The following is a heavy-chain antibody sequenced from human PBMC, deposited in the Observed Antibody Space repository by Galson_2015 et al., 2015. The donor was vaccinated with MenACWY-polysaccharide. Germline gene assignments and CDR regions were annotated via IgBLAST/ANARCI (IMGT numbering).Heavy chain of an antibody. CDR3: AKANSGGIFTSGWACWFDP. D-gene: IGHD2-15*01. CDR2: IGGSGTT. Sequence: SLRLSCAASGFTFTNYAMNWVRQAPGKGLEWVSSIGGSGTTYYPDSVKGRFTISRDNSKNMVYLQMNSLRAEDTAIYYCAKANSGGIFTSGWACWFDPWGQGSLVIVSS. CDR1: GFTFTNYA. V-gene: IGHV3-23*01. J-gene: IGHJ5*02.